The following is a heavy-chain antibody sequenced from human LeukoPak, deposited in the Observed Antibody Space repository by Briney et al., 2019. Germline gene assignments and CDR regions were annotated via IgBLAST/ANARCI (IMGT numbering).Heavy chain of an antibody. J-gene: IGHJ3*02. CDR2: ISIDGNNK. CDR3: ASQSTPVLPFDI. Sequence: GRSLRLSCAASGFTFSDYVMHWVRQAPGKGLEWVAVISIDGNNKYYGDSVKGRFIISRDNSKNTLYLQINSLRPEDTAVYYCASQSTPVLPFDIWGQGTMVTVSS. CDR1: GFTFSDYV. V-gene: IGHV3-30*03.